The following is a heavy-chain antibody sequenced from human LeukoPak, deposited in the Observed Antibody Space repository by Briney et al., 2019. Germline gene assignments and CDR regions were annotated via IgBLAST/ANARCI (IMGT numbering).Heavy chain of an antibody. Sequence: GGSLRLSCAASGFTFDDYTMHWVRHAPGKGLEWVSLISWDGGSTYYADSVKGRFTISRDNSKNSLYLQMNSLRTEDTALYYCAKAGYSSSWYEYYYYYMDVWGKGTTVTVSS. D-gene: IGHD6-13*01. V-gene: IGHV3-43*01. CDR3: AKAGYSSSWYEYYYYYMDV. CDR2: ISWDGGST. J-gene: IGHJ6*03. CDR1: GFTFDDYT.